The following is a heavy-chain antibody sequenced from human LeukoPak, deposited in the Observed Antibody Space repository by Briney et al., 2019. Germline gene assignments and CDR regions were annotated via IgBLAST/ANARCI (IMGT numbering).Heavy chain of an antibody. CDR3: VRGGERTGNSYFDL. Sequence: LSLTCAVSGSSISSGYYWGWIRQPPGKGLEWIAYSSETGTAYSYAASVKGRFTISRDNAKNSLFLQMDSLRADDTALYYCVRGGERTGNSYFDLWGRGTLVTVSS. CDR1: GSSISSGYY. CDR2: SSETGTAY. V-gene: IGHV3-11*04. D-gene: IGHD2-8*02. J-gene: IGHJ2*01.